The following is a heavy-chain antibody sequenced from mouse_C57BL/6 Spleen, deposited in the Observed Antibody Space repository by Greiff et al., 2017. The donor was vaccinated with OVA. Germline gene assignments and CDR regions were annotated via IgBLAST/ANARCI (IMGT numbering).Heavy chain of an antibody. CDR1: GFNIKDYY. Sequence: VQLQQSGAELVRPGASVKLSCTASGFNIKDYYMHWVKQRPEQGLEWIGRIDPEDGDTEYAPKFQGKATMTADTSSNTAYLQLSSLTSEDTAVYYCTLITTVVAYYCDYWGQGTTLTVSS. V-gene: IGHV14-1*01. D-gene: IGHD1-1*01. J-gene: IGHJ2*01. CDR3: TLITTVVAYYCDY. CDR2: IDPEDGDT.